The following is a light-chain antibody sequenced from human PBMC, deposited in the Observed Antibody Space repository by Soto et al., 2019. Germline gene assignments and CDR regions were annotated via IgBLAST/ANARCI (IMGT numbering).Light chain of an antibody. CDR1: RDIANY. V-gene: IGKV1-27*01. CDR2: GAS. Sequence: DIQMTQSPSSLSVSVGDRVTITCRASRDIANYLAWYQQKPGKVPQLLIYGASTLQSGVPSRFSGSGSGTEFTLTISSLQPEDVATYYCQKSNSSPFTFGPGTKVNIK. CDR3: QKSNSSPFT. J-gene: IGKJ3*01.